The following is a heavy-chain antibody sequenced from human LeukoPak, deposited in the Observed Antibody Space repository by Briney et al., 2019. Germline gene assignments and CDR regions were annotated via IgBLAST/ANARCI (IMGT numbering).Heavy chain of an antibody. V-gene: IGHV3-33*01. D-gene: IGHD6-13*01. CDR1: GFTFSNYG. J-gene: IGHJ4*02. CDR3: ARAPRMVHFDY. Sequence: PGGSLRLSCAASGFTFSNYGMHWIRQAPGKGLEWVAVIWYDGSNKYYADSVKGRFTISRDYSKNTLYLQMNSLRAEDTAVYYCARAPRMVHFDYWGQGTLVTVSS. CDR2: IWYDGSNK.